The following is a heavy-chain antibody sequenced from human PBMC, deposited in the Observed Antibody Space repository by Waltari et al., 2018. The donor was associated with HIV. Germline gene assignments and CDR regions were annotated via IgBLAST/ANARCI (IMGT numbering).Heavy chain of an antibody. CDR1: GYTLTELS. V-gene: IGHV1-24*01. Sequence: QVQLVQSGAEVKKPGASVKVSCKVSGYTLTELSMHWVRQAPGKGLEWLGGLSTEEGETIYTQEFPVRVPITEYTSTDTSYMELGSLRSEDTAVDYCATGGGLGYCSGGSCYRLDYWGQGTLVTVSS. CDR2: LSTEEGET. D-gene: IGHD2-15*01. CDR3: ATGGGLGYCSGGSCYRLDY. J-gene: IGHJ4*02.